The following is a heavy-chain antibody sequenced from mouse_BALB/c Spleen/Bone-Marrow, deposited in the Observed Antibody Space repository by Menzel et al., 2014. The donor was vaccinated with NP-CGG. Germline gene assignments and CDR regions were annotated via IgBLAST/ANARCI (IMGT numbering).Heavy chain of an antibody. CDR3: TRVYYGYDGTSSWFAY. V-gene: IGHV1-14*01. D-gene: IGHD2-2*01. CDR1: GYTFTNYV. J-gene: IGHJ3*01. CDR2: INPYNDGT. Sequence: VQLKQSGPELVKPGASVKMSCKASGYTFTNYVMHWVKQKPGQGLEWIGYINPYNDGTKYNEKFKGKATLTSDKSSSTAYMDLSSLSSEDSAVYYCTRVYYGYDGTSSWFAYWGQGTLVTVSA.